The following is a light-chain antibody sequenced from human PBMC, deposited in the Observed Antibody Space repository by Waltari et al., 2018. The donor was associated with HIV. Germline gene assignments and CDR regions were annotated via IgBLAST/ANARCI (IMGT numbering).Light chain of an antibody. CDR2: KVS. V-gene: IGKV1-5*03. Sequence: DIRMTQSPSTLSASVGDRVTITCRASQSISFWLAWYQQKPGKAPSLIIYKVSNLESGVPSRFSGSGSGTEFTLTINSLQPDDFATYYCHQYNYYPWTFGQGTKVEIK. CDR3: HQYNYYPWT. CDR1: QSISFW. J-gene: IGKJ1*01.